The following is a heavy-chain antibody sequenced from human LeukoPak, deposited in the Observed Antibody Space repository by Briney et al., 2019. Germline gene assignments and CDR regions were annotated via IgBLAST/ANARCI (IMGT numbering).Heavy chain of an antibody. J-gene: IGHJ4*02. CDR2: IRYDGSNK. Sequence: PGGSLRLSCAASGFTFSSYGMHWVRQAPGKGLEWVAFIRYDGSNKYYADSVKGRFTISRDNSKNTLYLQMNSLRAEDTAVYYCAKSPITPLPYEFDYWGQGTLVTVSS. V-gene: IGHV3-30*02. D-gene: IGHD5-24*01. CDR3: AKSPITPLPYEFDY. CDR1: GFTFSSYG.